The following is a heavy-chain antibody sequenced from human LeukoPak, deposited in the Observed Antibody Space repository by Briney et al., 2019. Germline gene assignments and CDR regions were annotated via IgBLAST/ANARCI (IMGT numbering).Heavy chain of an antibody. Sequence: GGSLRPSCAASGFTFSSYWMSWVRQAPGKGLEWVSAISGSGGSTYYADSVKGRFTISRDNSKNTLYLQMNSLRAEDTAVYYCAKHYIVLMVYAIFDYWGQGTLVTVSS. CDR3: AKHYIVLMVYAIFDY. CDR2: ISGSGGST. V-gene: IGHV3-23*01. J-gene: IGHJ4*02. D-gene: IGHD2-8*01. CDR1: GFTFSSYW.